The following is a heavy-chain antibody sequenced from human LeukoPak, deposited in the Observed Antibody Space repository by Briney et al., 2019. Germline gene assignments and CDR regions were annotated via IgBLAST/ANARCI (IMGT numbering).Heavy chain of an antibody. V-gene: IGHV1-18*01. CDR2: ISAYNGYT. J-gene: IGHJ1*01. Sequence: ASVKVSCKASAYIFTSYGISWVRQAPGQGLEWMGWISAYNGYTNYAQKFQGRVSMTTDTSTSTAYMELRSLRSDDTAVYYCARSSYCSSTSCFEYFPHWGQGTLVTVSS. D-gene: IGHD2-2*01. CDR3: ARSSYCSSTSCFEYFPH. CDR1: AYIFTSYG.